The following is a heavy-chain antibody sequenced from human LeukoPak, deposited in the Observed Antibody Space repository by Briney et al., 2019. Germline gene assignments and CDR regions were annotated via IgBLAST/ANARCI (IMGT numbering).Heavy chain of an antibody. V-gene: IGHV3-33*01. J-gene: IGHJ2*01. CDR1: GFTFSSYG. CDR2: IWFDGSNK. D-gene: IGHD3-10*01. Sequence: GGSLRLSCATSGFTFSSYGMHWVRQAPGKGLEWVALIWFDGSNKHYADSVKGRFTVSRDNSKNTMYLQMNSLRAEDTAVYFCARVVSYYGSAYRLLDLWGRGALVTVSS. CDR3: ARVVSYYGSAYRLLDL.